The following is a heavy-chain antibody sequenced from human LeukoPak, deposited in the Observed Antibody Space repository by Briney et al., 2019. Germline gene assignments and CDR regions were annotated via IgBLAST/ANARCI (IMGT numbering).Heavy chain of an antibody. V-gene: IGHV1-8*01. CDR3: ARGVAAAGTVELDY. Sequence: ASVKVSCKASGYTFTSYDINWVRQATGQGLEWMGWMNPNSGNTGYAQKFQGRVTMTRNTSISTAYMELSRLRSEDTAVYYCARGVAAAGTVELDYWGQGTLVTVSS. CDR2: MNPNSGNT. D-gene: IGHD6-13*01. J-gene: IGHJ4*02. CDR1: GYTFTSYD.